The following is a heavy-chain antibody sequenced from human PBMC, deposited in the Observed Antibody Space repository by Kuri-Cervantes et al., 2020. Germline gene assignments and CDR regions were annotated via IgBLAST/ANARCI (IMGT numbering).Heavy chain of an antibody. Sequence: GESLKISCAASGFTFSSYDMHWVRQATGKGLEWVSAIGTAGDTYYPGSVKGRFTISRENARNSLYLQMNSLRAEDTAVYYCARANLPYFDWLFSDAFDIWGQGTMVTVSS. V-gene: IGHV3-13*01. CDR1: GFTFSSYD. D-gene: IGHD3-9*01. CDR2: IGTAGDT. CDR3: ARANLPYFDWLFSDAFDI. J-gene: IGHJ3*02.